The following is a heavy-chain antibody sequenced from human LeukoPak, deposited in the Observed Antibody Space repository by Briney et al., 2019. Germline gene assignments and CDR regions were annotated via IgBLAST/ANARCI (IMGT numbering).Heavy chain of an antibody. CDR3: AREGRRLLTGYYKAPGAFDI. V-gene: IGHV4-34*01. J-gene: IGHJ3*02. Sequence: SETLSLTCGVYGGSFSGYYWSWIRQPPGKGLEWFGEINHSGSTNYNPSLKSRVTISVDTSKNQFSPKLSSVTAADTAVYYCAREGRRLLTGYYKAPGAFDIWGQGTMVTVSS. CDR2: INHSGST. CDR1: GGSFSGYY. D-gene: IGHD3-9*01.